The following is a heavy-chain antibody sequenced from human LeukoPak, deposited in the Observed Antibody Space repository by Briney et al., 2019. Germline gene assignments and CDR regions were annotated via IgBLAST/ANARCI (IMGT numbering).Heavy chain of an antibody. CDR3: ARGAPRYCTNGVCTYADY. Sequence: ETLSLTCAVXGGSFXGYYWSWIRQPPGKGVEWIGEINHSGSTNYNPSLKSGVTISVDTSKNQFSLKLSSVTAADTAVYYCARGAPRYCTNGVCTYADYWGQGTLVTVSS. V-gene: IGHV4-34*01. CDR2: INHSGST. D-gene: IGHD2-8*01. CDR1: GGSFXGYY. J-gene: IGHJ4*02.